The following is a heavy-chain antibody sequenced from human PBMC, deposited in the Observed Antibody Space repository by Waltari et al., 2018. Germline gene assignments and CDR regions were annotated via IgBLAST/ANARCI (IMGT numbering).Heavy chain of an antibody. CDR2: IYPGDSDT. V-gene: IGHV5-51*03. J-gene: IGHJ4*02. Sequence: VQLGQFGAGVEKPGEALKIPWKGSGYSFTPLRTGWVRQMPGKGLEWMGVIYPGDSDTRYSPSFQGQVTISADKSISTAYLQWSSLKASDTAMYYCASSLSGYFKGDYWGQGTLVTVSS. D-gene: IGHD3-22*01. CDR1: GYSFTPLR. CDR3: ASSLSGYFKGDY.